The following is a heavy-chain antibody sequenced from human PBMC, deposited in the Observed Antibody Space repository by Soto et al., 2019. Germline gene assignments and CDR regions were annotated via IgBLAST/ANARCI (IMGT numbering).Heavy chain of an antibody. CDR1: GGSISSSSSY. Sequence: QLQLQESGPGLVKPSETLYLTCTVSGGSISSSSSYWGWIRQPPGKGLEWMGSIYYSGSTYYNPSLKSRVTISVDTHKNPFSLRLSSVTAADTAVYYCARQVELTAPEQFDYWGQGTLVTVSS. CDR3: ARQVELTAPEQFDY. J-gene: IGHJ4*02. D-gene: IGHD3-10*01. V-gene: IGHV4-39*01. CDR2: IYYSGST.